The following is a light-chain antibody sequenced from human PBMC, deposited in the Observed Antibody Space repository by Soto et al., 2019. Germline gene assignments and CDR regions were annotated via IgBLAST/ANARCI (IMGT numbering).Light chain of an antibody. V-gene: IGKV1-12*01. CDR2: AAS. CDR3: QQSNSFPRT. J-gene: IGKJ4*01. Sequence: DIQMTQSPSFVSASVGNSVTITCRASQAVSTWLAWYQRKPGGAPRLLIYAASTLQSGVPSRFSGSGSGTDFTLTIRSLQLEDFATYYCQQSNSFPRTFGGGTKVDIK. CDR1: QAVSTW.